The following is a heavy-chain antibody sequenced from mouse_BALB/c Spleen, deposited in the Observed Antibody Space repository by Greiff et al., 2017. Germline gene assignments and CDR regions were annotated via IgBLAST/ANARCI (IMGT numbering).Heavy chain of an antibody. V-gene: IGHV3-2*02. J-gene: IGHJ2*01. Sequence: VQLQQSGPGLVKPSQSLSLTCTVTGYSITSDYAWNWIRQFPGNKLEWMGYISYSGSTSYNPSLKSRISITRDTSKNQFFLQLNSVTTEDTATYYCARSGSGYIDYWGQGTTLTVSS. D-gene: IGHD3-1*01. CDR1: GYSITSDYA. CDR2: ISYSGST. CDR3: ARSGSGYIDY.